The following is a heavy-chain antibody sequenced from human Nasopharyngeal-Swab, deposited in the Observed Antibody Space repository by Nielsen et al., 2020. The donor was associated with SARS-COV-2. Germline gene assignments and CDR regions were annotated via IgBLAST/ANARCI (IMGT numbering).Heavy chain of an antibody. D-gene: IGHD2-21*01. CDR1: GGFISNYY. V-gene: IGHV4-59*01. CDR3: ARGGDGGLAHFDY. CDR2: IYNSGRT. J-gene: IGHJ4*02. Sequence: GSLRLSCSVSGGFISNYYWSWIRQPPGKRLEWIGYIYNSGRTTDYNPSHKSRVTISLDTSKNQFSLKLSSVTAADTAVYYCARGGDGGLAHFDYWGQGNLVTVSS.